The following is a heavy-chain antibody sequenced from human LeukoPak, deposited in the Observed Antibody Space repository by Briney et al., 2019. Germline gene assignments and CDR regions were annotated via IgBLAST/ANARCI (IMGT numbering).Heavy chain of an antibody. CDR1: GLTFTNHG. V-gene: IGHV3-30*02. CDR3: ARDRGKDYFGD. CDR2: VRNDGFDT. J-gene: IGHJ4*02. Sequence: GGSLRLSCVTSGLTFTNHGFHWLRQAADKGLEWVAFVRNDGFDTYHSNSVKGRFSISRDDSKNTVYLRMNSLRAEDTALYFCARDRGKDYFGDWGQGTQVTVSS. D-gene: IGHD4-23*01.